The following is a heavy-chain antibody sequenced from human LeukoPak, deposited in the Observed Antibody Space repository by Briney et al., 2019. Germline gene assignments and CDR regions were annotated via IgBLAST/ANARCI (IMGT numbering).Heavy chain of an antibody. CDR3: ARGLPSDY. J-gene: IGHJ4*02. CDR1: GGSISSSSYY. V-gene: IGHV4-39*01. CDR2: IYYSGST. D-gene: IGHD1-26*01. Sequence: SETLSLTCTVSGGSISSSSYYWGWIRQPPGKGLEWIGSIYYSGSTYYNPSLKSRVTISVDTSKNQFFLKLSSVTAADTAVYYCARGLPSDYWGQGTLVTVSS.